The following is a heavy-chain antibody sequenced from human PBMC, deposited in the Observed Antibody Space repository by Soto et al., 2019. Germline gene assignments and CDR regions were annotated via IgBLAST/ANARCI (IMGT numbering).Heavy chain of an antibody. CDR2: IKSKTDGGTT. J-gene: IGHJ6*03. D-gene: IGHD4-17*01. CDR1: GFTFSNAW. CDR3: TTVRMTTVTKYYMDV. V-gene: IGHV3-15*05. Sequence: EVQLVESGGGLVKPGGSLRLSCAASGFTFSNAWMSWVRQAPGKGLEWVGRIKSKTDGGTTDYAAPVKGRFTISRDDSKNTLYLQMNSLKTEDTAVYYCTTVRMTTVTKYYMDVWGKGTTVTVSS.